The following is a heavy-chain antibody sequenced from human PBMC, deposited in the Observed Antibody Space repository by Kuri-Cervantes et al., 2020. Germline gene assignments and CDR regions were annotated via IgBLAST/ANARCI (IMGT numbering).Heavy chain of an antibody. CDR1: GYNFISYY. D-gene: IGHD1-14*01. V-gene: IGHV1-46*01. J-gene: IGHJ3*02. Sequence: ASVKVSCKASGYNFISYYMHWVRQAPGQGLEWLGIINPTGGSTDYAQKFQGRVTLTRDTSTSTVYMELSSLRSEDTAVYYCAREPGIAFDIWGQGTMVTVSS. CDR2: INPTGGST. CDR3: AREPGIAFDI.